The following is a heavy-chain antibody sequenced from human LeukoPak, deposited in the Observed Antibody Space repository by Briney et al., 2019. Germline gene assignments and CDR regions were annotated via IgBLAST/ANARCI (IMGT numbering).Heavy chain of an antibody. D-gene: IGHD6-19*01. Sequence: GSLRLSCAASGFTVSSNYMTWVRQPPGKGLEWIGEINHSGSTNYNPSLKSRVTISVDTSKNQFSLKLSSVTAADTAVYYCARLARYSSGWYPPRRDYWGQGTLVTVSS. CDR3: ARLARYSSGWYPPRRDY. CDR2: INHSGST. CDR1: GFTVSSNY. V-gene: IGHV4-34*01. J-gene: IGHJ4*02.